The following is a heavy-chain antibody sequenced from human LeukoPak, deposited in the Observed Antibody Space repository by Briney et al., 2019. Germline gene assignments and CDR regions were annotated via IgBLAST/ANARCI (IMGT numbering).Heavy chain of an antibody. CDR3: AKSGLAYCGGDCTNWFDP. J-gene: IGHJ5*02. V-gene: IGHV3-30*02. CDR2: IRYDGSNK. CDR1: GFTFSSYG. Sequence: GGSLRLSCAASGFTFSSYGMQWVRQAPGKGLEWVAFIRYDGSNKYYADSVKGRFTISRDNSKNTMYLQMNSLRAEDTAVYYCAKSGLAYCGGDCTNWFDPWGQGTLVTVSS. D-gene: IGHD2-21*01.